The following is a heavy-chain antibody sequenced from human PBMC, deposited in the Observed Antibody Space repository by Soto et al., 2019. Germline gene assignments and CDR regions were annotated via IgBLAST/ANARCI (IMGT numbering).Heavy chain of an antibody. CDR2: IIPILGIA. D-gene: IGHD3-10*01. CDR1: GGTFSSYT. CDR3: ARDEVEYYYGSGSYLVY. Sequence: SVKVSCKASGGTFSSYTIGWVRQAPGQGLEWKGRIIPILGIANYAQKFQGRVTITADKSTSTAYMELSSLRSEDTAVYYCARDEVEYYYGSGSYLVYWGQGTLVTVSS. J-gene: IGHJ4*02. V-gene: IGHV1-69*04.